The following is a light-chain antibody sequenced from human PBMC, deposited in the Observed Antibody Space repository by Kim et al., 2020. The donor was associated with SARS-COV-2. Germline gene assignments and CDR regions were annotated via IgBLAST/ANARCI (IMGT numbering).Light chain of an antibody. Sequence: VKLTCTLSSGHSSYIIAWHQQQPGKAPRYLMKLEGSGSYNKGSGVPDRFSGSSSGADRYLTISNLQSEDEADYYCETWDSNTPMWVFGGGTKLTVL. CDR2: LEGSGSY. CDR1: SGHSSYI. J-gene: IGLJ3*02. V-gene: IGLV4-60*03. CDR3: ETWDSNTPMWV.